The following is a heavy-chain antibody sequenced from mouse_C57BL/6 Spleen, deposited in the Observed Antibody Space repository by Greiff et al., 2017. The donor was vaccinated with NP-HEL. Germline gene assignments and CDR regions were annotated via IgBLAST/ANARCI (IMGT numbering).Heavy chain of an antibody. D-gene: IGHD1-1*01. CDR2: IDPSDSYT. CDR1: GYTFTSYW. Sequence: QVQLQQPGAELVMPGASVKLSCKASGYTFTSYWMHWVKQRPGQGLEWIGEIDPSDSYTNYNQKFTGKSTLTVDKSSSTAYMQLSSLTSEDAAVYYCARVGYGSSYVFDYWGQGTTLTVSS. J-gene: IGHJ2*01. CDR3: ARVGYGSSYVFDY. V-gene: IGHV1-69*01.